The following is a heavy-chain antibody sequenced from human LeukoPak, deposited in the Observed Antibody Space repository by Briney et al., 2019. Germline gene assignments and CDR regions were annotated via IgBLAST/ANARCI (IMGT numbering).Heavy chain of an antibody. CDR2: IYYSGNT. J-gene: IGHJ6*03. CDR1: GVSISSSNSY. V-gene: IGHV4-39*01. Sequence: SETLSLTCTVSGVSISSSNSYWGWIRQPPGKGLEWIGSIYYSGNTYYNASLKSQVSISIDTSKNQFSLKLSSVTAADTAVYYCARLVGAARTYYYYYMDVWGKGTTVTVSS. CDR3: ARLVGAARTYYYYYMDV. D-gene: IGHD1-26*01.